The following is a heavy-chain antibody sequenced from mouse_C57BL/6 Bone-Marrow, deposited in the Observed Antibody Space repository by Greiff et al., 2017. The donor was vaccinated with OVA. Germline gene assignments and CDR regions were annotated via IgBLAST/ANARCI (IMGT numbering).Heavy chain of an antibody. Sequence: VQLQQSGTVLARPGASVKMSCKTSGYTFTSYWMHWVKQRPGQGLEWIGAIYPGNSDTSYNQKFKGKATLTAVTSASTAYMELSSLTNEDSAVYYGTRSGGGYYDWDFDVWGTGTTVTVSA. D-gene: IGHD2-3*01. CDR1: GYTFTSYW. J-gene: IGHJ1*03. CDR3: TRSGGGYYDWDFDV. V-gene: IGHV1-5*01. CDR2: IYPGNSDT.